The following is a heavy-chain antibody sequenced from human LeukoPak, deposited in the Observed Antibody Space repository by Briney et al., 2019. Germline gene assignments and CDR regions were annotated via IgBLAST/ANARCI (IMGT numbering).Heavy chain of an antibody. D-gene: IGHD4-17*01. CDR2: IYYSGST. CDR3: ARPHDYGDYVGYFDY. J-gene: IGHJ4*02. Sequence: SETLSLTCTVSGGSISSSSYYWGWIRQPPGKRLEWIGSIYYSGSTYYNPSLKSRVTISVDTSKNQFSLKLSSVTAADTAVYYCARPHDYGDYVGYFDYWGQGTLVTVSS. CDR1: GGSISSSSYY. V-gene: IGHV4-39*01.